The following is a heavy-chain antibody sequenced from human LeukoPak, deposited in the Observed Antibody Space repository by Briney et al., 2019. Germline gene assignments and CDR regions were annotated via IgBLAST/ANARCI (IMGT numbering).Heavy chain of an antibody. Sequence: PGGSLRLSCAASGFTPSLYSMNWVRQAPGKGLEWVSSISSTSTYIYYADSVKGRFTISRDNAKNSLFLQLNSLRAEDTAVYCCARGGVGDFDYWGQGTLVTVSS. CDR1: GFTPSLYS. V-gene: IGHV3-21*01. CDR2: ISSTSTYI. D-gene: IGHD2-21*01. CDR3: ARGGVGDFDY. J-gene: IGHJ4*02.